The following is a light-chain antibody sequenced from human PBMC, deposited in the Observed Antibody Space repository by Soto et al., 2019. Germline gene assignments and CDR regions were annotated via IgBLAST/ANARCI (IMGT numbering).Light chain of an antibody. V-gene: IGKV3-11*01. Sequence: VMTQSPATLSVSPGERATLSCWASETVATNLAWYQQKPGQAPRLLISGASTRAAGISDRFRGSGSGTDFTLTISSLEPEDFAVYYCQQRSNWPPGITFGQGTRLEIK. CDR1: ETVATN. CDR2: GAS. CDR3: QQRSNWPPGIT. J-gene: IGKJ5*01.